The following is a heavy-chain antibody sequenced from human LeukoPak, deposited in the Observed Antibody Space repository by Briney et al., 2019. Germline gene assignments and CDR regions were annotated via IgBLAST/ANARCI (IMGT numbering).Heavy chain of an antibody. Sequence: SETLSLTCAVYGGSFSGYYWSWIRQPPGKGLEWIGEINHSGSTNYNPSLKSRVTVSVDTSKNQFSLKLSSVTAADTAVYYCARGPILDYWGQGTLVTVSS. CDR1: GGSFSGYY. J-gene: IGHJ4*02. D-gene: IGHD2/OR15-2a*01. V-gene: IGHV4-34*01. CDR3: ARGPILDY. CDR2: INHSGST.